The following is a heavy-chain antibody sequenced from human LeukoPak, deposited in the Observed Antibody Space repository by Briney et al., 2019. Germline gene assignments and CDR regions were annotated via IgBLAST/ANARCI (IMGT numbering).Heavy chain of an antibody. CDR1: GYIFSNYW. J-gene: IGHJ5*02. D-gene: IGHD2-21*01. V-gene: IGHV5-51*01. CDR3: ARQNCAGNCLASRDLDR. Sequence: GESLKISCMTFGYIFSNYWIAWVRQMPGKGLEWMGSIYPGGSDTSYSPSLQGQVTMSADKSLSTAYLQWSSLKASDTAIYYCARQNCAGNCLASRDLDRWGQGTQVTVSS. CDR2: IYPGGSDT.